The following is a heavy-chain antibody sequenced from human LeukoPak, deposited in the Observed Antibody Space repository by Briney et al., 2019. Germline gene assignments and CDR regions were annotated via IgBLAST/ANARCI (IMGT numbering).Heavy chain of an antibody. V-gene: IGHV3-23*03. CDR3: ARVGPTRSDFDY. CDR2: IFSGGST. Sequence: GGSLRLSCAASGSTFTNYAMTWVRQAPGKGLEWVSVIFSGGSTYYADSVKGRVTISRDNSKNTLYLQMNNLRGEDTAVYYCARVGPTRSDFDYWGQGTLVTVSS. J-gene: IGHJ4*02. CDR1: GSTFTNYA. D-gene: IGHD1-26*01.